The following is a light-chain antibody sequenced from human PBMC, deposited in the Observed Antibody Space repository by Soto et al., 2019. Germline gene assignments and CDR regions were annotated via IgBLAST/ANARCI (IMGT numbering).Light chain of an antibody. Sequence: QSALTQPASVSGSPGQSITISCTGTSSDVGGHNYVSWYQQHPGKAPKLMIYDVTTRPSGVSSRFSGSKSGNTASLTISGLQAEDEADYYCSSYTSSSTLGFGTGTKLTVL. CDR1: SSDVGGHNY. CDR3: SSYTSSSTLG. CDR2: DVT. V-gene: IGLV2-14*03. J-gene: IGLJ1*01.